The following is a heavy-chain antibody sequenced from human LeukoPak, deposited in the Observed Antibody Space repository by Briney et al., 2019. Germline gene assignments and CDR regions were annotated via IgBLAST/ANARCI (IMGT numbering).Heavy chain of an antibody. J-gene: IGHJ4*02. CDR1: GFTFSSYE. CDR2: ISSSGSTI. D-gene: IGHD3-22*01. CDR3: ARVGYYYDSSGYPDLFGY. Sequence: GGSLRLSCAASGFTFSSYEMNWVRQAPGKGLEWVSYISSSGSTIYYADSVKGRFTISRDNAKNSLYLQMNSLRAEDTAVYYCARVGYYYDSSGYPDLFGYWGQGTLVTVSS. V-gene: IGHV3-48*03.